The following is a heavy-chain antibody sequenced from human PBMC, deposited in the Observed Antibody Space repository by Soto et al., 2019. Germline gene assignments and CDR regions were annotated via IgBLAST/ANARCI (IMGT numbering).Heavy chain of an antibody. V-gene: IGHV4-34*02. CDR2: INHSGSI. Sequence: QVQLQQWGAGLLKPSETLSLTCAVYGGSFSGYYWSWIRQPPGKGLEWIGEINHSGSINYNPSLKSRITTSVDTSKNQFSLRLNSVTAADTAVYYCARGGPGYYGSGSYYPRWGQGTLVTVSS. D-gene: IGHD3-10*01. CDR1: GGSFSGYY. CDR3: ARGGPGYYGSGSYYPR. J-gene: IGHJ4*02.